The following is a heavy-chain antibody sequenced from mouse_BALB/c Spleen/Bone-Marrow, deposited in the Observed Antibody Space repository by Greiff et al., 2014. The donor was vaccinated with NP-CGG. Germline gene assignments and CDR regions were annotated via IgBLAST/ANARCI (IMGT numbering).Heavy chain of an antibody. V-gene: IGHV2-9*02. J-gene: IGHJ4*01. CDR2: IWADGST. D-gene: IGHD1-2*01. CDR3: ARITTATGAMDY. Sequence: VQLQESGPGLVAPSQSLSFTCTVSGFSLTNYGVHWVRQPPGKGLEWLGVIWADGSTNYNSALMSRLSISKDNSKSQVFFKMNSLQTDDTAMYYCARITTATGAMDYWGQGTSVTVSS. CDR1: GFSLTNYG.